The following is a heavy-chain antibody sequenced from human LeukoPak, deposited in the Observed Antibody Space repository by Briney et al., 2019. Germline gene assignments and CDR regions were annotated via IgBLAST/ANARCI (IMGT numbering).Heavy chain of an antibody. Sequence: GASVKVSCKASGYTFTVHYLHWLRQAPGQGLEWMGWIKPDSGATNFAQNFQSRVTMTSDTSINTAYMELSSLTSDDTAMYYCARDHDYGPDYWGQGTLVTVSA. CDR3: ARDHDYGPDY. J-gene: IGHJ4*02. V-gene: IGHV1-2*02. CDR1: GYTFTVHY. D-gene: IGHD4/OR15-4a*01. CDR2: IKPDSGAT.